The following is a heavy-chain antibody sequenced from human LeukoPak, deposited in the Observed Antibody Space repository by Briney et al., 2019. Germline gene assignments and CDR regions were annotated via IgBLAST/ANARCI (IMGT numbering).Heavy chain of an antibody. Sequence: GRSLRLSCAASGFTFSSYGMHWVRQAPGKGLEWVAVIWYDGSNKYYADSVKGRFTISRDNSKHTLDLQMNSLRAEDTAVYYCAKSMVRGDNDAFDIWGQGTMVTVSS. CDR1: GFTFSSYG. CDR2: IWYDGSNK. J-gene: IGHJ3*02. CDR3: AKSMVRGDNDAFDI. V-gene: IGHV3-33*06. D-gene: IGHD3-10*01.